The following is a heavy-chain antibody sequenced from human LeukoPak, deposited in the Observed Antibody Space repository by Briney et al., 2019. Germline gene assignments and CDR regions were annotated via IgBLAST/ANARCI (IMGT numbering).Heavy chain of an antibody. J-gene: IGHJ3*02. CDR1: GYTFTSYD. CDR2: MNPNSGNT. D-gene: IGHD3-22*01. Sequence: ASVKVSCKASGYTFTSYDINWVRQATGQGLEWMGWMNPNSGNTGYAQKFQGRVTITRNTSISTAYMELSSLRSEDTAVYYCAVIVVAMPVAFDIWGQGTMVTVSS. V-gene: IGHV1-8*03. CDR3: AVIVVAMPVAFDI.